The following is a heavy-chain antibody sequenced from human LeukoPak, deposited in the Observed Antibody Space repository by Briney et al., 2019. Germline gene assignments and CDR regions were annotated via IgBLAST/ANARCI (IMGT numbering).Heavy chain of an antibody. J-gene: IGHJ3*02. CDR1: GYTFTSYD. CDR2: MNPNSGNT. CDR3: ARRDTGYYDFWSGYYWYAFDI. V-gene: IGHV1-8*03. Sequence: ASVKVSCKASGYTFTSYDINWVRQATGQGLEWMGWMNPNSGNTGYAQKFQGRVTITRNTSISTAYMELSSLRSEDTAVYYCARRDTGYYDFWSGYYWYAFDIWGQGTMVTVSS. D-gene: IGHD3-3*01.